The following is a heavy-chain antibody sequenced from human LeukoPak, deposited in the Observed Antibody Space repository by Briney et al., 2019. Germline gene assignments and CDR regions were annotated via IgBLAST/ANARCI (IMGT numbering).Heavy chain of an antibody. CDR2: ISYDGSNK. CDR3: ARYRITMIVVVTYFDY. J-gene: IGHJ4*02. CDR1: GFTFSSYA. Sequence: PGGSLRLSCAASGFTFSSYAMHWVRQAPGKGLEWVAVISYDGSNKYYADSVKGRFTISRDNSKNTLYLQMNSLRAEDTAVYYCARYRITMIVVVTYFDYWGQGTLVTVSS. D-gene: IGHD3-22*01. V-gene: IGHV3-30-3*01.